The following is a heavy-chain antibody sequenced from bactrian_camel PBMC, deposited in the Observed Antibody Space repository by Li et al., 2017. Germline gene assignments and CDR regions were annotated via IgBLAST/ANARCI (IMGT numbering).Heavy chain of an antibody. V-gene: IGHV3S1*01. Sequence: VQLVESGGGLVQPGGSLRLSCAASGYTYNRNCMAWFRQAPGKEREGVARIATGSGNTYYADSVKGRFTISQDSARITAYLQMASLRPDDTAVYYCVPVALEERDGLVSCARWSQGTQVTVS. CDR1: GYTYNRNC. CDR2: IATGSGNT. J-gene: IGHJ4*01. D-gene: IGHD1*01.